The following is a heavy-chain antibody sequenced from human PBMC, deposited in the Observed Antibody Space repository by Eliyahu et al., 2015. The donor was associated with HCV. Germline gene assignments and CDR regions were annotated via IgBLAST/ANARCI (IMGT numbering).Heavy chain of an antibody. V-gene: IGHV4-59*01. CDR1: GGSISSXY. Sequence: QVQLQESGPGLVKPSETLSLTCTVSGGSISSXYWXWIRQPPGKGLEWIGYIYYSGSTNYNPSLKSRVTISVDTPKNQFSLKLSSVTAADTAVYYCARGGSITIFGVAPVAYYMDVWGKGTTVTVSS. D-gene: IGHD3-3*01. CDR2: IYYSGST. J-gene: IGHJ6*03. CDR3: ARGGSITIFGVAPVAYYMDV.